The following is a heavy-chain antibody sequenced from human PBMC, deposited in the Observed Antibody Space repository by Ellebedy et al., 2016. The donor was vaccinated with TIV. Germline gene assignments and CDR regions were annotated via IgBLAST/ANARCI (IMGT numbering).Heavy chain of an antibody. CDR2: INSDGSST. CDR1: GFTFSSYW. V-gene: IGHV3-74*01. CDR3: ARDRAPYSGHNWFDP. Sequence: LSLTCAASGFTFSSYWMHWVRQAPGKGLVWVSRINSDGSSTSYADSVKGRFTISRDNAKNTLYLQMNSLRAEDTAVYYCARDRAPYSGHNWFDPWGQGTLVTVSS. D-gene: IGHD2-21*01. J-gene: IGHJ5*02.